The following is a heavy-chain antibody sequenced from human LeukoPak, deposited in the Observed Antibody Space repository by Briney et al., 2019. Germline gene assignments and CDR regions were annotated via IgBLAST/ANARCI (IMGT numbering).Heavy chain of an antibody. Sequence: GGSLRLSCAAPEFTFRIYAMNWVRQAPGKGLEWVSSIRGIDGSTYYADSVKGRFTISRDNSKNTVYLQMNSLRAEHAAVYHCEMDFVRGIRGFGNVVCDMGGQGTMVTVSS. CDR3: EMDFVRGIRGFGNVVCDM. CDR1: EFTFRIYA. V-gene: IGHV3-23*01. CDR2: IRGIDGST. D-gene: IGHD3-16*01. J-gene: IGHJ3*02.